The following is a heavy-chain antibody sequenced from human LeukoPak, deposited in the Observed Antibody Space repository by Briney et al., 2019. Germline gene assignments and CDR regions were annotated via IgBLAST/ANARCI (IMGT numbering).Heavy chain of an antibody. Sequence: PGGSLRLSCAASGFTFSSYAMHWVRQAPGKGLEYVSAISSNGGSTYYANSVKGRFTISRDNSKNTLYLQMGSLRAEDMAVYYCARSRAYDFWSGPTSYWGQGTLVTVSP. CDR2: ISSNGGST. CDR1: GFTFSSYA. CDR3: ARSRAYDFWSGPTSY. D-gene: IGHD3-3*01. V-gene: IGHV3-64*01. J-gene: IGHJ4*02.